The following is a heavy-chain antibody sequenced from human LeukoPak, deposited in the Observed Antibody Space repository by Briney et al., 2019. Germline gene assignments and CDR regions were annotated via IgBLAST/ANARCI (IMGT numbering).Heavy chain of an antibody. CDR2: IGGSGGGT. Sequence: GGSLRLSCAASAFTFTSFAMTWVRQAPGKGLEWVSTIGGSGGGTFYADSVKGRFTISRDNSKKTLYLQMNSLRVDDTAVYYCAKGSSSGWSKFDYRGQGTLVTVSS. CDR3: AKGSSSGWSKFDY. CDR1: AFTFTSFA. V-gene: IGHV3-23*01. J-gene: IGHJ4*02. D-gene: IGHD6-19*01.